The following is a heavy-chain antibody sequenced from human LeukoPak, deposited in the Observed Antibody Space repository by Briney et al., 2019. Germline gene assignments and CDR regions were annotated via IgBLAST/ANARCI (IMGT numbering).Heavy chain of an antibody. CDR2: VSTNDGNT. J-gene: IGHJ4*02. V-gene: IGHV1-18*01. Sequence: ASVRVSCKASGYTFTNYHIAWVRQAPGQGLEWMGWVSTNDGNTVYAQRLQGRVTMTTDTSTSVAYMELRSLTSDDTAVYYCTRAPPGMTMMTDYWGQGTLVTVSS. D-gene: IGHD3-22*01. CDR3: TRAPPGMTMMTDY. CDR1: GYTFTNYH.